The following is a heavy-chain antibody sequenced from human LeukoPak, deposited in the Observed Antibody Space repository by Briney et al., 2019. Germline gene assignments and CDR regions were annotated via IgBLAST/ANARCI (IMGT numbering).Heavy chain of an antibody. CDR1: AFTFRDYC. CDR3: ARDRNKSGIYHFVF. J-gene: IGHJ4*02. Sequence: GGSLRLSCAGSAFTFRDYCMNWVRQAPGKGLEWVSCISGRSSTIYYADSVKGRFTISRDNAKNLMYLQMNSLRAEDTAVYYCARDRNKSGIYHFVFWGQGTLVTVSS. CDR2: ISGRSSTI. V-gene: IGHV3-48*01. D-gene: IGHD1-26*01.